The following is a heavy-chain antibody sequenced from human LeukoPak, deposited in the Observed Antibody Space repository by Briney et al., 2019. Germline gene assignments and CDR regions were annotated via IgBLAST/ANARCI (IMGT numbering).Heavy chain of an antibody. CDR1: GGTFSGYY. V-gene: IGHV4-59*01. J-gene: IGHJ4*02. D-gene: IGHD3-9*01. CDR2: IYYSGST. Sequence: SETLSLTCAVYGGTFSGYYWSWIRQPPGKGLEWIGYIYYSGSTNYNPSLKSRVTISVDTSKNQFSLKLRSVTAADTAVYYCARENDILTGYYSAFDYWGQGTLVTVSS. CDR3: ARENDILTGYYSAFDY.